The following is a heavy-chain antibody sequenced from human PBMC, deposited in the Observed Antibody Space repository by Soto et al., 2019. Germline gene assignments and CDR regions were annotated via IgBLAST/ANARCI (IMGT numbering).Heavy chain of an antibody. Sequence: GGSLRLSCAASGFTFSSYGMHWVRQAPGKGLEWVAVIWYDGSNKYYADSVKGRFTISRDNSKNTLYLQMNSLRAEDTAVYYCARVGLNAYYYDSREPDYWGQGTLVTV. J-gene: IGHJ4*02. D-gene: IGHD3-22*01. CDR3: ARVGLNAYYYDSREPDY. CDR2: IWYDGSNK. V-gene: IGHV3-33*01. CDR1: GFTFSSYG.